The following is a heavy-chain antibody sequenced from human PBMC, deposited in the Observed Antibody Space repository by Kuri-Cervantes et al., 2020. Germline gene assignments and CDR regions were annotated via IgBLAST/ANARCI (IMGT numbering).Heavy chain of an antibody. V-gene: IGHV3-9*01. CDR3: AKDRGITYGMDV. J-gene: IGHJ6*02. CDR1: GFTFSSYA. Sequence: GGSLRLSCAASGFTFSSYAMHWVRQAPGKGLEWVSGISWNSGSIGYADSVKGRFTISRDNAKNSLYLQMNSLRAEDTALYYRAKDRGITYGMDVWGQGTTVTVSS. CDR2: ISWNSGSI. D-gene: IGHD3-3*01.